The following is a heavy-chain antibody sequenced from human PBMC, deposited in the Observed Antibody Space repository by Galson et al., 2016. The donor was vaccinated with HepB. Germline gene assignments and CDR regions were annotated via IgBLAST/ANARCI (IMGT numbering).Heavy chain of an antibody. D-gene: IGHD6-13*01. CDR3: AKTWPYGTGWYGCNDF. Sequence: SLRLSCAASGFTFSSYSMNWVRQAPGKGLEWVSYISSSSITIYYADSVKGRFTISRDNAKNSLYLQMSSLSAEDTALYYCAKTWPYGTGWYGCNDFWGQGTWSPSPQ. CDR2: ISSSSITI. V-gene: IGHV3-48*01. CDR1: GFTFSSYS. J-gene: IGHJ4*02.